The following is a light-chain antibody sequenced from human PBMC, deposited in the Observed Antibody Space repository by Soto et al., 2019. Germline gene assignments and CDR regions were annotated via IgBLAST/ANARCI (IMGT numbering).Light chain of an antibody. CDR1: QNVDHW. V-gene: IGKV1-5*01. Sequence: DIPMTQSPSTLSASVGGRVTITCRASQNVDHWVAWYQQKPGKAPKFLIYDASNLESGVPSRFSGRGSGTEFTLTISSLQPDDFATYYCQRCNSNSRTFGQGTRV. J-gene: IGKJ1*01. CDR2: DAS. CDR3: QRCNSNSRT.